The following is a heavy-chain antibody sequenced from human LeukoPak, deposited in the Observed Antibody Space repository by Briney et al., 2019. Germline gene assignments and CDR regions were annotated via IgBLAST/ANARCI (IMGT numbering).Heavy chain of an antibody. CDR1: GGSISSSSYY. CDR3: ARDRGTWNDDGFDY. D-gene: IGHD1-1*01. J-gene: IGHJ4*02. Sequence: SETLSLTCTVSGGSISSSSYYWAWLRQPPGKGLEWIGSIHYSGSTNYNPSLKSRVTMSVDTSKNQFSLKLSSVTAADTAVYYCARDRGTWNDDGFDYWGQGTLVTVSS. CDR2: IHYSGST. V-gene: IGHV4-39*07.